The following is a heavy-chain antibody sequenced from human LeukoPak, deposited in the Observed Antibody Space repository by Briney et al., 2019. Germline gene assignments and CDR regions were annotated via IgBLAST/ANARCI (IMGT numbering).Heavy chain of an antibody. CDR2: TYYRSKWYS. CDR3: ARDSSSWSESDVAFDI. V-gene: IGHV6-1*01. CDR1: GDSVSSTDAA. J-gene: IGHJ3*02. Sequence: SQTLSLTCAISGDSVSSTDAAWNWIRQSPSRGLEWLGRTYYRSKWYSDYAVSVKSRITINPDTSKNQFSLQLNSVTPEDTAVYYCARDSSSWSESDVAFDIWGQGTMVTVSS. D-gene: IGHD6-13*01.